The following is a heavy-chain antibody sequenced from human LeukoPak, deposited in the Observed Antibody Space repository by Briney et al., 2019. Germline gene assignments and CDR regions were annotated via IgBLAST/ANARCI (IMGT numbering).Heavy chain of an antibody. CDR1: GFTFSSYA. J-gene: IGHJ5*02. D-gene: IGHD3-16*01. V-gene: IGHV3-30*04. Sequence: GRSLRLSCAASGFTFSSYAMQWVRQAPGKGLEWVAVISYDGSNKYYADSVKGRFTISRDNSKNTLYLQMNSLRAEDTAVYYCARAHGGVFDPWGQGTLVTVSS. CDR2: ISYDGSNK. CDR3: ARAHGGVFDP.